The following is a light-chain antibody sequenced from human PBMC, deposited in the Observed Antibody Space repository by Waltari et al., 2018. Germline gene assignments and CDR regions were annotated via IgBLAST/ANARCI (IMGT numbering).Light chain of an antibody. J-gene: IGLJ3*02. CDR3: ATWDDSLKGWV. Sequence: QSVLTQPHSASGTPGQSVTMSCYGRSSNIGKNSVNWYQQVPGTAPQLLIYSDHQRPSGVPARFFGSKSDTSASLAISGLQSDDEADYYCATWDDSLKGWVFGGGTKLTVL. CDR1: SSNIGKNS. CDR2: SDH. V-gene: IGLV1-44*01.